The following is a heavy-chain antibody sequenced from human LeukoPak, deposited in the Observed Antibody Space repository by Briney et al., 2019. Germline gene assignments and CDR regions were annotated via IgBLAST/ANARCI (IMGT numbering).Heavy chain of an antibody. V-gene: IGHV4-4*07. CDR3: AREGGGPRWLDL. CDR1: GGSISNY. D-gene: IGHD6-25*01. J-gene: IGHJ5*02. Sequence: ASETLSLTCTVSGGSISNYWSWVRQPAGKGLEWIGRINTSGNSNYNPSLRSRVTISVDTSKNQFSLNLSSVTAADTAVYYCAREGGGPRWLDLWGQGTLVTVSS. CDR2: INTSGNS.